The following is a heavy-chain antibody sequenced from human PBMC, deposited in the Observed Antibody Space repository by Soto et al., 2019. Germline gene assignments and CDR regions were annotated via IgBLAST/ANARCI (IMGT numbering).Heavy chain of an antibody. CDR3: ARTYGGDYYYYGMDV. J-gene: IGHJ6*02. CDR1: GYTFTGYY. Sequence: ASVKVSCKASGYTFTGYYMHWVRQAPGQGLEWMGWINPNSGGTNYAQKFQGWVTMTRDTSISTAYMELSRLRSDDTAVYYCARTYGGDYYYYGMDVWGQGTTVTVSS. D-gene: IGHD4-17*01. V-gene: IGHV1-2*04. CDR2: INPNSGGT.